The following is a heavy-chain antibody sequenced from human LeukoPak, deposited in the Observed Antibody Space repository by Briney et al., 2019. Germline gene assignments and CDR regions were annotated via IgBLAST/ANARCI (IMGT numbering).Heavy chain of an antibody. D-gene: IGHD3-10*01. J-gene: IGHJ5*02. CDR3: ARGGITMVRGVISGTPFDP. CDR2: INPSGGST. V-gene: IGHV1-46*01. CDR1: GYTFTSYY. Sequence: ASVKASCKASGYTFTSYYMHWVRQAPGQGLEWMGIINPSGGSTSYAQKFQGRVTMTRDMSTSTVYMELSSLRSEDTAVYYCARGGITMVRGVISGTPFDPWGQGTLVTVSS.